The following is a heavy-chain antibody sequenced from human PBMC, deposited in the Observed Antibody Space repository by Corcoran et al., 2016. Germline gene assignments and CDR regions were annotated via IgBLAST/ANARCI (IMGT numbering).Heavy chain of an antibody. CDR1: GGSFSGYY. D-gene: IGHD2-21*02. J-gene: IGHJ3*02. V-gene: IGHV4-34*01. Sequence: QVQLQQWGAGLLKPSETLSLTCAVYGGSFSGYYWSWIRQPPGKGLEWIGEINHSGSTNYNPSLKSRVTISVDTSKNQFSLKLSSVIAADTAVYYCARGLAYCGGDCYSSGSVDIWGQGTMVTVSS. CDR3: ARGLAYCGGDCYSSGSVDI. CDR2: INHSGST.